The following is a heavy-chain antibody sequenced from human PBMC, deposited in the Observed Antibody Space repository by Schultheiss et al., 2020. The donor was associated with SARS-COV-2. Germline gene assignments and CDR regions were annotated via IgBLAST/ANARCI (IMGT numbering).Heavy chain of an antibody. CDR1: GFTVSDNY. D-gene: IGHD3-3*01. CDR3: ARVGYYDFWSGYSSYYFDC. V-gene: IGHV3-21*01. CDR2: ISSSSSYI. Sequence: GGSLRLSCAVSGFTVSDNYMIWVRQAPGKGLEWVSSISSSSSYIYYADSVKGRFTISRDNAKNSLYLQMSSLRADDTALYYCARVGYYDFWSGYSSYYFDCWGQGTLVTVSS. J-gene: IGHJ4*02.